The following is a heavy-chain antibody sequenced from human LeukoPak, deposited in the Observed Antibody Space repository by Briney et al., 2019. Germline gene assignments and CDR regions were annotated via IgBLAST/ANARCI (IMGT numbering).Heavy chain of an antibody. V-gene: IGHV4-4*07. CDR2: IYTRGST. Sequence: KASETLSLTCTVSGGSISSYYWSWIRQPAGKGLEWIGRIYTRGSTNYNPSLKSRVTMSVDTSKNQFSLKLSSVTAADTAVYYCAREEIVVVPAAQFFYYYMDVWGKGTTVTVSS. CDR1: GGSISSYY. CDR3: AREEIVVVPAAQFFYYYMDV. D-gene: IGHD2-2*01. J-gene: IGHJ6*03.